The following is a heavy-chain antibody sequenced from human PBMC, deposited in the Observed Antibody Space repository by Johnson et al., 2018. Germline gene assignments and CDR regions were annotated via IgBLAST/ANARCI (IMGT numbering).Heavy chain of an antibody. CDR2: ISSGSSTI. CDR3: ARVGGVAYTFDI. CDR1: GFAFSNYI. D-gene: IGHD3-16*01. V-gene: IGHV3-48*01. J-gene: IGHJ3*02. Sequence: VQLVQSGGGVVQPGRSLRLSCAASGFAFSNYIMNWVRQAPGKGLEWVSYISSGSSTILYADSVKGRFTISRDNAKKSMFLQMNSLGAEDTAVYYCARVGGVAYTFDIWGQGTMVTVSS.